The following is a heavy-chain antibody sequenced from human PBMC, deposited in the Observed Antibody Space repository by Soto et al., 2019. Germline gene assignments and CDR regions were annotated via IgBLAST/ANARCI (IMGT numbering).Heavy chain of an antibody. CDR3: ARHELWFGGLPYRCWFDP. CDR2: ISYSGST. V-gene: IGHV4-39*01. D-gene: IGHD3-10*01. J-gene: IGHJ5*02. Sequence: SETLSLTCTVSGGSISSSGYYWGWIRQPPGKGLEWIATISYSGSTYYNPSLRSRVTISADTSKNQFSLKLTSATATDTAVYYCARHELWFGGLPYRCWFDPWGQGTLVTVSS. CDR1: GGSISSSGYY.